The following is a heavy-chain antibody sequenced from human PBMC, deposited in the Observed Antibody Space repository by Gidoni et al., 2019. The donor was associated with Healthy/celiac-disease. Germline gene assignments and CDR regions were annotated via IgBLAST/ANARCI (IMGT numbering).Heavy chain of an antibody. J-gene: IGHJ5*02. CDR3: ARNRYCSSTSCYWFDP. D-gene: IGHD2-2*01. Sequence: QLQLQESGPGLVKPSETLSLTCTVSGGSISSSSYYWGWIRQPPGKGLEWIGSIYYSGSTYYNPSLKSRVTISVDTSKNQFSLKLSSVTAADTAVYYCARNRYCSSTSCYWFDPWGQGTLVTVSS. CDR2: IYYSGST. CDR1: GGSISSSSYY. V-gene: IGHV4-39*01.